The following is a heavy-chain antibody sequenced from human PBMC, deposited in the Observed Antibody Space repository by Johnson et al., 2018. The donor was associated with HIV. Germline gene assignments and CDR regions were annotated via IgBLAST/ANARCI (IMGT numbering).Heavy chain of an antibody. D-gene: IGHD6-19*01. V-gene: IGHV3-7*05. Sequence: EVQLVVSGGGVAQRGGSLRLSCAASGFTFSNYWMSWVRQAPGKGLEWVANIKQDGSEKYYVDSVKGRFTISRDNAKNSLDLQMNSLRAEDTAVYYCARAGGAVRVNGFDMWGQGTIVTVSS. CDR2: IKQDGSEK. CDR3: ARAGGAVRVNGFDM. CDR1: GFTFSNYW. J-gene: IGHJ3*02.